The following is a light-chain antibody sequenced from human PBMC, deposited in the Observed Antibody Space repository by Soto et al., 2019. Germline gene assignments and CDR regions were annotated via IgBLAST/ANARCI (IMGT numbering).Light chain of an antibody. V-gene: IGLV2-8*01. CDR2: GVT. Sequence: QSALAQPPPASGSPGQSVTISCTGSGSDIGAYNFVSWYQQHPGKAPKLMIFGVTGRPSGVPDRFSGSKSGNTASLTVSGLQADDEAVYYCYSYAGRNIWVFGGGTQLTVL. J-gene: IGLJ3*02. CDR3: YSYAGRNIWV. CDR1: GSDIGAYNF.